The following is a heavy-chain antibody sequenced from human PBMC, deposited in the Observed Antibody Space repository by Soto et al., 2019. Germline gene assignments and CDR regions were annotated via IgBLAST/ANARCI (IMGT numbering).Heavy chain of an antibody. CDR2: ISGSGGST. CDR1: GFTFSSYA. Sequence: PGGSLRLSCAASGFTFSSYAMSWVRQAPGKGLEWVSAISGSGGSTCYADSVKGRFTISRDNAKNTLYLQMNSLRAEDTAVYYCAREYSSGWFNKNDAFDIWGQGTMVTVSS. D-gene: IGHD6-19*01. V-gene: IGHV3-23*01. CDR3: AREYSSGWFNKNDAFDI. J-gene: IGHJ3*02.